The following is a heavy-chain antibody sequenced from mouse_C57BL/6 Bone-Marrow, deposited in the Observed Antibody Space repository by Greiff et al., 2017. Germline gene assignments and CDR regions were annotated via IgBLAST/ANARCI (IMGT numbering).Heavy chain of an antibody. CDR2: ISSGGSYT. J-gene: IGHJ2*01. D-gene: IGHD1-1*01. CDR1: GFTFSSYG. Sequence: EVHLVESGGDLVKPGGSLKLSCAASGFTFSSYGMSWVRQTPDKRLEWVATISSGGSYTYYPDSVKGRFTISGDNAKNTLYLQMSSLKSEDTAMYYCARHYYGSTLYYFDYWGQGTTLTVSS. CDR3: ARHYYGSTLYYFDY. V-gene: IGHV5-6*01.